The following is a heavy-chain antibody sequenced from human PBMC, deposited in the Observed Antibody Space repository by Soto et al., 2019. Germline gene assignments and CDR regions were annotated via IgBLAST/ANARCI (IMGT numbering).Heavy chain of an antibody. D-gene: IGHD2-2*01. CDR1: GGTFSSYA. J-gene: IGHJ6*02. CDR3: ARVPGYCSSTSCYYYYGMDV. CDR2: IIPIFGTA. Sequence: GASVKVSCKASGGTFSSYAISWVRQAPGQGLEWMGGIIPIFGTANYAQKFQGRVTITADESTSTAYMELSSLRSEDTAVYYCARVPGYCSSTSCYYYYGMDVWGQGTKVTVS. V-gene: IGHV1-69*13.